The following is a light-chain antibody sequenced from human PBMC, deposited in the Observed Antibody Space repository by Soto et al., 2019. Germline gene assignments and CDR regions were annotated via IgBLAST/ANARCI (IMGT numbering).Light chain of an antibody. CDR3: QQYDNLPIT. CDR1: HDISNY. J-gene: IGKJ5*01. CDR2: DAS. V-gene: IGKV1-33*01. Sequence: DIHMPQSPSSLSASVGARVTITCQGSHDISNYLNWYQQKPGKAPKLLIYDASNLETVVPSRFSGSGSGTDFTFTISSLQPEDIATYYCQQYDNLPITFGQGTRLEIK.